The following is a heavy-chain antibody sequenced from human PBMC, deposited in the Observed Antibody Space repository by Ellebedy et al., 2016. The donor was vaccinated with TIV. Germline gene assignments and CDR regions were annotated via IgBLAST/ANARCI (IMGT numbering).Heavy chain of an antibody. Sequence: MPSETLSLTCTVSGGSISSYYWSRIRQPPGKGLEWIGYIYYSGSTNYNPSLKSRVTISVDTSKNQFSLKLSSVTAADTAVYYCAAVLRYFDWLSLFQHWGQGTLVTVSS. D-gene: IGHD3-9*01. V-gene: IGHV4-59*01. CDR2: IYYSGST. CDR3: AAVLRYFDWLSLFQH. CDR1: GGSISSYY. J-gene: IGHJ1*01.